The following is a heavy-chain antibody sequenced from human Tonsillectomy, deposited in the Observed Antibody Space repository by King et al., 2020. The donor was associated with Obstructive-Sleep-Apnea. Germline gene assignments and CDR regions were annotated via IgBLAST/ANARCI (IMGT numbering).Heavy chain of an antibody. CDR1: GFTFSSYA. Sequence: QVQLVESGGGVVQPGRSLRLSCAASGFTFSSYAMHWVRQAPGQGLEWVAVISYDGSNKYYADSVKGRFTITRDNSKNTLYLQMNSLRAEDTAVYYCARSGWELYYFDYWGQGTLVTVSS. D-gene: IGHD1-26*01. V-gene: IGHV3-30-3*01. CDR2: ISYDGSNK. CDR3: ARSGWELYYFDY. J-gene: IGHJ4*02.